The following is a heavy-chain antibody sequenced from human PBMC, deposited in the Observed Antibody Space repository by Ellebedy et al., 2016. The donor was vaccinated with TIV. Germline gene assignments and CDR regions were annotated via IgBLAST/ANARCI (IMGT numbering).Heavy chain of an antibody. J-gene: IGHJ4*02. CDR3: ARQRGTSIADRHIFEQ. V-gene: IGHV4-34*01. CDR1: GGSLSGYY. Sequence: SETLSLXXAVYGGSLSGYYWSWIRQPPGKGLEWIGEINHSGSTNYIPSLKSRVTISVDTSKNQVSLNLTSVTAADTAIYFCARQRGTSIADRHIFEQWGQGTLVTVSS. D-gene: IGHD6-6*01. CDR2: INHSGST.